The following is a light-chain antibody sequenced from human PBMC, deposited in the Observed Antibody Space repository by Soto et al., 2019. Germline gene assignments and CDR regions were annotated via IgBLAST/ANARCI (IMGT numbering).Light chain of an antibody. Sequence: EIVLTQSPATLSLSPGERATLSCRASQSVSSYLAWYQQKPGQAPRLLIYEASKRATGIPARFSGSGSGTDFTLTISSLEPDDFAVYFCQQWSRWPRETFGPGTKVAIK. CDR2: EAS. CDR1: QSVSSY. J-gene: IGKJ3*01. V-gene: IGKV3-11*01. CDR3: QQWSRWPRET.